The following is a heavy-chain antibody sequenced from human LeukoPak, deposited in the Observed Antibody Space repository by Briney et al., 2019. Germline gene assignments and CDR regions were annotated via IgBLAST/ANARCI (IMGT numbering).Heavy chain of an antibody. Sequence: GGSLRLSCAASGVTFSTYTMNWGRQAPGKGLEWVSTVSDSSDVHSSDSVKGRFTISRDNARNSLYLQMNSLTYQNTAVYYCARDGLPTAHVDYWGQGTLVTVSS. CDR1: GVTFSTYT. CDR3: ARDGLPTAHVDY. V-gene: IGHV3-48*02. CDR2: VSDSSDV. D-gene: IGHD2-21*01. J-gene: IGHJ4*02.